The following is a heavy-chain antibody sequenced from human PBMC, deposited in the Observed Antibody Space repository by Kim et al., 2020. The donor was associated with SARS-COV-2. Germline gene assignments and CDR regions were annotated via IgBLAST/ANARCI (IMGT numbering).Heavy chain of an antibody. V-gene: IGHV3-7*01. CDR2: EN. J-gene: IGHJ4*02. Sequence: ENYYLDSVRGRFTISRENAKNSLYLQMNSLRADDTAVYYCARDIGWQTFDYWGQGTLVTVSS. CDR3: ARDIGWQTFDY. D-gene: IGHD6-19*01.